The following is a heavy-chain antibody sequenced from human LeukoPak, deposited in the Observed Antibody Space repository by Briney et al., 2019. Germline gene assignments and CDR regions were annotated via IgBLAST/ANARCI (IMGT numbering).Heavy chain of an antibody. D-gene: IGHD2-15*01. Sequence: PSETLSLTCTVSGGSISSFYWSWIRQTPGKGLEWIGHIYFTGSSDLNPTLKSRFSISIDTSKNQFSLNLNSVTAADTAVYYCARLSLHCSGGSCYRGAFDSWGQGTLVTVSS. J-gene: IGHJ4*02. CDR2: IYFTGSS. CDR3: ARLSLHCSGGSCYRGAFDS. CDR1: GGSISSFY. V-gene: IGHV4-59*08.